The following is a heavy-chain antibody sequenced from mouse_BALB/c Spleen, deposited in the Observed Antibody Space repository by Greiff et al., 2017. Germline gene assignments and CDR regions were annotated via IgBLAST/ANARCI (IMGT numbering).Heavy chain of an antibody. J-gene: IGHJ4*01. D-gene: IGHD1-1*01. CDR2: INPSNGRT. V-gene: IGHV1S81*02. CDR1: GYTFTSYW. CDR3: ARDYYGSSDAMDY. Sequence: VQLQQPGAELVKPGASVKLSCKASGYTFTSYWMHWVKQRPGQGLEWIGEINPSNGRTNYNEKFKSKATLTVDKSSSTAYMQLSSLTSEDSAVYYCARDYYGSSDAMDYWGQGTSVTVSS.